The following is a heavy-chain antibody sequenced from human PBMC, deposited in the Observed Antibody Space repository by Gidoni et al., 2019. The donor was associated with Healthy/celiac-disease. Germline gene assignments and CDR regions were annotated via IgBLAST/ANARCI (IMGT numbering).Heavy chain of an antibody. Sequence: QVQLQQWGAGLLTPSATLSLTCAVYGGSFSGYYWSWIRQPPGKGREWIGEINHSGSTNYNPSLKSRVTISVDTSKNQFSLKLSSVTAADTAVYYCARIEPYSSSSLLDYWGQGTLVTVSS. V-gene: IGHV4-34*01. CDR3: ARIEPYSSSSLLDY. J-gene: IGHJ4*02. CDR2: INHSGST. D-gene: IGHD6-6*01. CDR1: GGSFSGYY.